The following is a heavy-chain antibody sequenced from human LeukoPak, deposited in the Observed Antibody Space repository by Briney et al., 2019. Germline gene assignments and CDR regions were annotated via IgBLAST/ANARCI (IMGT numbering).Heavy chain of an antibody. J-gene: IGHJ5*02. Sequence: GGSLRLSCAASGFTFTNYNMNWVRQAPGKGLEWVSSISSSSSYIYYADSVKGRFTISRDNAKNSLYLQMNSLRAEDTAVYYCARDAFLGYCSSTSCYQSWFDPWGQGTLVTVSS. CDR1: GFTFTNYN. V-gene: IGHV3-21*01. D-gene: IGHD2-2*01. CDR2: ISSSSSYI. CDR3: ARDAFLGYCSSTSCYQSWFDP.